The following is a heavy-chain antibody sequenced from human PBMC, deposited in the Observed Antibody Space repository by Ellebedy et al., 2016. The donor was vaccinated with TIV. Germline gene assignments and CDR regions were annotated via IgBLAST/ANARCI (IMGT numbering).Heavy chain of an antibody. CDR1: GFTYTSSA. D-gene: IGHD3-10*01. CDR2: IVVGSGNT. Sequence: SVKVSXXASGFTYTSSAVQWVRQARGQRLEWIGWIVVGSGNTNYAQKFQERVTITRDMSTSTAYMELSSLRSEDTAVYYCAADGMVREPDAFDIWGQGTMVTVSS. CDR3: AADGMVREPDAFDI. J-gene: IGHJ3*02. V-gene: IGHV1-58*01.